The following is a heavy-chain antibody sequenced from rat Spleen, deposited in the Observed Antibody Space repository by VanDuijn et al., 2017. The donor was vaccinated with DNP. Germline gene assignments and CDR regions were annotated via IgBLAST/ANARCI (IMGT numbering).Heavy chain of an antibody. Sequence: EVQLVESGGGLVQPGRSLKLSCVASGFTFSSYWMYWIRQAPGKGLEWVASITSSGGITYYPDSVKGRFTISRDNAKSTLYLQMDSLRSEETATYYCTKAGGYSPWYFDYWGQGVMVTVSS. CDR1: GFTFSSYW. J-gene: IGHJ2*01. CDR3: TKAGGYSPWYFDY. V-gene: IGHV5-31*01. D-gene: IGHD1-11*01. CDR2: ITSSGGIT.